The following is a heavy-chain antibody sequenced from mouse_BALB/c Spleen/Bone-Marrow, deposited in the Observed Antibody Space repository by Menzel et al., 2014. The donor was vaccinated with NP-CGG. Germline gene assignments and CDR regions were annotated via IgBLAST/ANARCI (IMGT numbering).Heavy chain of an antibody. V-gene: IGHV1-7*01. Sequence: VQLQESGAELAKPGASVKMSCKASGYTFTSYWMHWVKQRPGQGLEWIGYINPSTGYTEYNQKFKDKATLTAVKSSTTAYMQLRGLTSEDSAVYYCARDDYDAIAYWGQGTLVTVSA. CDR1: GYTFTSYW. D-gene: IGHD2-4*01. CDR3: ARDDYDAIAY. J-gene: IGHJ3*01. CDR2: INPSTGYT.